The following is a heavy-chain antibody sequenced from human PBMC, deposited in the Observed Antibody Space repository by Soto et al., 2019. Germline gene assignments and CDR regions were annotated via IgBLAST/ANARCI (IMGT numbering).Heavy chain of an antibody. CDR3: ASGGAGSGPFTWELPDH. CDR1: GNTFTYRY. D-gene: IGHD1-26*01. Sequence: QMQLVQSGAEVKKTGSTVTVSCKALGNTFTYRYLHWVRQATGQALEWMGWITPFSGDVHYAQKSQKRVTITRDRSINTSYMRMSSLRSEDTAMYYCASGGAGSGPFTWELPDHWGQGTLVTVSS. CDR2: ITPFSGDV. J-gene: IGHJ4*02. V-gene: IGHV1-45*02.